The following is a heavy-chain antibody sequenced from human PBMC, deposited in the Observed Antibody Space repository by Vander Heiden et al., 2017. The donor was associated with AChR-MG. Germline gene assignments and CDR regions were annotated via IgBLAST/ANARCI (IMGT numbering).Heavy chain of an antibody. CDR1: GDSISSNSYY. J-gene: IGHJ4*02. D-gene: IGHD3-10*01. CDR2: IYYSGKT. CDR3: ASMVRGVFIKDY. V-gene: IGHV4-39*01. Sequence: KPSETLSLTCTVSGDSISSNSYYWGWIRQPPGKGLEWIGSIYYSGKTYYNPSLKSRVTISVDTSKNQFSLKLSSVTAADTAVYYCASMVRGVFIKDYWGQETLVTVSS.